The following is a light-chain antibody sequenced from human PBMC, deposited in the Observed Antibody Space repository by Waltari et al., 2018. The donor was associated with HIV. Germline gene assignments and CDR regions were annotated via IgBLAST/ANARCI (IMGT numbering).Light chain of an antibody. CDR3: QQYDTSAPLT. J-gene: IGKJ4*01. CDR1: QTVSNNY. CDR2: GAS. V-gene: IGKV3-20*01. Sequence: EIVLTQSPGTLSLSPGESATLSCRASQTVSNNYLAWYQQKPGQAPRLLLYGASSSATGIPARFSGSGSGTDFILTISRLEPEDFAVYYCQQYDTSAPLTFGGGTKMEIK.